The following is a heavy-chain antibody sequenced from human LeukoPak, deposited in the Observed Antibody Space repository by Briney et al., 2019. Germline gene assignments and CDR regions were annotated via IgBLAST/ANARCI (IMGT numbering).Heavy chain of an antibody. CDR2: IYYSGST. CDR3: ARVYYYDSSGYYYFDY. J-gene: IGHJ4*02. Sequence: SETLSLTCTVSGGSISSYYWSWIRQPPGKGLEWIGYIYYSGSTNYNPSLKSRVTISVDTSKNQFSLKLSSVTAADTAVYYCARVYYYDSSGYYYFDYWGQGTLVTVPS. D-gene: IGHD3-22*01. CDR1: GGSISSYY. V-gene: IGHV4-59*01.